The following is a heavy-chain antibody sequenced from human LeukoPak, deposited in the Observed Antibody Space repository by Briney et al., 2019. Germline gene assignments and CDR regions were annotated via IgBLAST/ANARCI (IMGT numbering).Heavy chain of an antibody. J-gene: IGHJ4*02. V-gene: IGHV3-66*01. CDR2: IYSGGST. D-gene: IGHD2-15*01. CDR3: ARVGGYCGRISCPYYFDY. Sequence: GGSLRLSCAASEFSVGSNYMTWVRQAPGKGLEWVSLIYSGGSTYYADSVKGRFTISRDNSKNTLYLQMNSLRAEDTAVYYCARVGGYCGRISCPYYFDYWGQGSLVAVSS. CDR1: EFSVGSNY.